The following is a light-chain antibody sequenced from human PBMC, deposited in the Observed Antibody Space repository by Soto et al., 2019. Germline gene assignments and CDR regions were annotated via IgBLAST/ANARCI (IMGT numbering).Light chain of an antibody. J-gene: IGKJ3*01. CDR2: AAS. V-gene: IGKV1-39*01. CDR3: QQSYITPPT. CDR1: QSVSNY. Sequence: DIQMTQSPSSLSASVGDRVTITCRASQSVSNYLNWYQQKPGKAPKLLIYAASSLQSGVPSRFSGSGSGTDFTLTISSLQPEDFATYYCQQSYITPPTFGPGTKVDIK.